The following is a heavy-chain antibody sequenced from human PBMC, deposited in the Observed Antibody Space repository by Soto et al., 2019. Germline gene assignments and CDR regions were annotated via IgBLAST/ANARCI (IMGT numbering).Heavy chain of an antibody. D-gene: IGHD4-17*01. V-gene: IGHV3-23*01. J-gene: IGHJ4*02. CDR2: ISGSGGST. CDR3: AKDHDYGDYLTGGLFDY. CDR1: GFTFSSYA. Sequence: GGSLRLSCAASGFTFSSYAMSWVRQAPGKGLEWVSAISGSGGSTYYADSVKGRFTISRDNSKNTLYLQMNSLRAEDTAVYYCAKDHDYGDYLTGGLFDYWGQGTLVTVSS.